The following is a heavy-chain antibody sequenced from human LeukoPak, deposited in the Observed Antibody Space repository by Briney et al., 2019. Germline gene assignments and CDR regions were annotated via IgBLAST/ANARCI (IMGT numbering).Heavy chain of an antibody. Sequence: GASVKVSCKASGGTFSSYAISWVRQAPGQGLEWMGGIIPIFGTANYAQKFQGRVTITADGSTSTAYMELSSLRSEDTAVYYCARESTYYYDSSGSHWGQGTLVTVSS. V-gene: IGHV1-69*13. D-gene: IGHD3-22*01. J-gene: IGHJ4*02. CDR3: ARESTYYYDSSGSH. CDR1: GGTFSSYA. CDR2: IIPIFGTA.